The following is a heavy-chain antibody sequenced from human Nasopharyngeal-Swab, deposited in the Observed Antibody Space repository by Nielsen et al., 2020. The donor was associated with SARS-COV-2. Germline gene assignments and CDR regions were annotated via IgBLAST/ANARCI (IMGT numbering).Heavy chain of an antibody. Sequence: RQAPGKGLEWIGYIYDSGNTNYNPILKSRVTISVDTSNNQFSLTLNSVTAADTAVYYCARCITVIQGGPYYYYFGMDVWGQGTTVTVSS. CDR3: ARCITVIQGGPYYYYFGMDV. V-gene: IGHV4-59*01. J-gene: IGHJ6*02. CDR2: IYDSGNT. D-gene: IGHD3-10*01.